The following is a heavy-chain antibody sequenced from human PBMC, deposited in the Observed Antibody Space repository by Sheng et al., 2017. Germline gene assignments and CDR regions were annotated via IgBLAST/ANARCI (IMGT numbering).Heavy chain of an antibody. D-gene: IGHD6-13*01. CDR3: ARRRAGPIAAAGTGYFDY. V-gene: IGHV4-59*01. CDR2: IYYSGST. Sequence: QVQLQESGPGLVKPSETLSLTCTVSGGSISSYYWSWIRQPPGKGLEWIGYIYYSGSTNYNPSLKSRVTISVDTSKNQFSLKLSSVTAADTAVYYCARRRAGPIAAAGTGYFDYWGQGTLVTVSS. J-gene: IGHJ4*02. CDR1: GGSISSYY.